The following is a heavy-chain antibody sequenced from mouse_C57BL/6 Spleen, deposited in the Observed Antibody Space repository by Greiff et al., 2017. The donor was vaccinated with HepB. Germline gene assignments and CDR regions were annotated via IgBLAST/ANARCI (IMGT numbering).Heavy chain of an antibody. J-gene: IGHJ4*01. D-gene: IGHD4-1*01. CDR2: ISSGSSTI. V-gene: IGHV5-17*01. CDR3: ARNWDDYYYAMDY. Sequence: EVNVVESGGGLVKPGGSLKLSCAASGFTFSDYGMHWVRQAPEKGLEWVAYISSGSSTIYYADTVKGRFTISRDNAKNTLFLQMTSLRSEDTAMYYCARNWDDYYYAMDYWGQGTSVTVSS. CDR1: GFTFSDYG.